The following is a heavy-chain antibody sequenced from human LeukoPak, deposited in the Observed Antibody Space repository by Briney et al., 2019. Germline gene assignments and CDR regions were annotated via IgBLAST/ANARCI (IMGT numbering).Heavy chain of an antibody. CDR3: ARDFDS. CDR2: IYTSGST. J-gene: IGHJ4*02. CDR1: GGSFNSYY. V-gene: IGHV4-4*07. Sequence: SETLSLTCTVSGGSFNSYYWSWIRQPAGKGLEWIGLIYTSGSTNYNPSLKSRVTMSVDASKNQFSLKLSSVTAADTAVYYCARDFDSWGQGTLVFVSS.